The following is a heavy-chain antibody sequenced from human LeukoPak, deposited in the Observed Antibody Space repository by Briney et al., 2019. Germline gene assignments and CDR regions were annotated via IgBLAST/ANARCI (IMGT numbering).Heavy chain of an antibody. CDR2: IIPILGRA. CDR3: ARELSTVPCWFDP. CDR1: GGTFSSYS. J-gene: IGHJ5*02. V-gene: IGHV1-69*04. Sequence: EASVKVSCKASGGTFSSYSISWVRQAPGQGLEWMGRIIPILGRANYAQKFQGRVTITADKSTSTAYMELSSLRSEDTAVYYCARELSTVPCWFDPWGQGTLVTVSS. D-gene: IGHD2-2*01.